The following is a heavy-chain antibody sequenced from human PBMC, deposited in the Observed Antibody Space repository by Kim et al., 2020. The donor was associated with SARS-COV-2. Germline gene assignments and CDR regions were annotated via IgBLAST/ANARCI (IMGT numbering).Heavy chain of an antibody. V-gene: IGHV3-21*04. Sequence: GGSLRLSCAASGFTFSSYSMNWVRQAPGKGLEWVSSISSSSSYIYYADSVKGRFTISRDNAKNSLYLQMNSLRAEDTAVYYCARWGSGYDYYYYGMDVWGQGTTVTVSS. J-gene: IGHJ6*02. D-gene: IGHD5-12*01. CDR2: ISSSSSYI. CDR3: ARWGSGYDYYYYGMDV. CDR1: GFTFSSYS.